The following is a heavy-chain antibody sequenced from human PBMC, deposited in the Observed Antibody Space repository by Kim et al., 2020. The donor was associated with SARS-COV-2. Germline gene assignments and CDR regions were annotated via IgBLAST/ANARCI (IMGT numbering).Heavy chain of an antibody. CDR1: GGSVSSGSYY. J-gene: IGHJ4*03. D-gene: IGHD6-13*01. CDR3: AESGRAGSSWRYYDY. CDR2: IYYSGST. V-gene: IGHV4-61*01. Sequence: SETLSLTCTVSGGSVSSGSYYWSWIRQPPGKGLEWIGYIYYSGSTNYNPSLKSRVTISVDTSKNQFSLKLSSVTAADTAVYYCAESGRAGSSWRYYDYWG.